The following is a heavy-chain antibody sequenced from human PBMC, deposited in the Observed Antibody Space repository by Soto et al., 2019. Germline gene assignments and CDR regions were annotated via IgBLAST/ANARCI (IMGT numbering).Heavy chain of an antibody. J-gene: IGHJ4*02. V-gene: IGHV3-30-3*01. CDR3: SRDGYNRGGFDY. CDR2: ISFDGANT. CDR1: GFTFSSYN. D-gene: IGHD1-1*01. Sequence: QVQLVESGGGVVPPGGSRRVSCVASGFTFSSYNMHWVRQAPGDGLEWVAGISFDGANTFYADSVKGRFTISRDISRDTLYLQMSSLRDEDTAIYYCSRDGYNRGGFDYWGQGTLVTVAS.